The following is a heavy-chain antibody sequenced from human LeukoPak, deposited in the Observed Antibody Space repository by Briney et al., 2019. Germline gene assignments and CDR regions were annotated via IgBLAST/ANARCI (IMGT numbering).Heavy chain of an antibody. Sequence: SQTLSLTCAISGDSVPSNSAAWNWIRQSPSRGLEWLGRTYYRSKWYNDYAVSVKSRITINPDTSKNQFSLQLNSVTPEDTAVYYCARGVGAPGWDYYYGMDVWGQGTTVTVSS. CDR1: GDSVPSNSAA. D-gene: IGHD1-26*01. J-gene: IGHJ6*02. V-gene: IGHV6-1*01. CDR2: TYYRSKWYN. CDR3: ARGVGAPGWDYYYGMDV.